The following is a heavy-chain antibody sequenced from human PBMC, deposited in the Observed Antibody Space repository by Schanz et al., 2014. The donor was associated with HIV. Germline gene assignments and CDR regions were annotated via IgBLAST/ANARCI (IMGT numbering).Heavy chain of an antibody. D-gene: IGHD1-26*01. V-gene: IGHV1-18*01. CDR2: ISPSNGDT. CDR1: GYGFTNYG. J-gene: IGHJ5*02. CDR3: ARGEDWPGGASDH. Sequence: QVQLVQSGAEVKKPGASVKVSCTTSGYGFTNYGVTWVRQAPGQGLAWMGWISPSNGDTKYTHWLQGRVTMTTDTSTNTAYMELRSLKSDDTAVYYCARGEDWPGGASDHWGQGTLVIVS.